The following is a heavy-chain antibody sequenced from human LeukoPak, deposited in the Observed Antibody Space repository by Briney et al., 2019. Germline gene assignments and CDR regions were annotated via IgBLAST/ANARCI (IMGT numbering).Heavy chain of an antibody. CDR1: GYTFTSYD. Sequence: GASVKVSCKASGYTFTSYDINWVRQAPGQGLEWMGWVNPHSGNAGYAQKLQGRVTLTRNTSTSTAYMELRSLRSEDTAVYYCARGDYWGQGTLVTVSS. V-gene: IGHV1-8*01. CDR2: VNPHSGNA. CDR3: ARGDY. J-gene: IGHJ4*02.